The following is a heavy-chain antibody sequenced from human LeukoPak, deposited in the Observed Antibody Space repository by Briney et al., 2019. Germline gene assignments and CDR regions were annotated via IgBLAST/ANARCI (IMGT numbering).Heavy chain of an antibody. Sequence: GGSLRLSCAASGFTFSNYWMSWVRQAPGMGLEWVANIRQDGGEKNYVDSVKGRFTISRDNAKNLLYLQMNSLRAEDTAVYYCARDSTWIQLRSTVDYWGQGTLVTVSS. D-gene: IGHD5-18*01. J-gene: IGHJ4*02. CDR3: ARDSTWIQLRSTVDY. CDR2: IRQDGGEK. CDR1: GFTFSNYW. V-gene: IGHV3-7*01.